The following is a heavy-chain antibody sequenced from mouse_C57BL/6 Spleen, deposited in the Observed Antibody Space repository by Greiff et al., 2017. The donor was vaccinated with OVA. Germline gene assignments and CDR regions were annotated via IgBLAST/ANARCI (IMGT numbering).Heavy chain of an antibody. J-gene: IGHJ2*01. V-gene: IGHV3-6*01. Sequence: EVQLVESGPGLVKPSQSLSLTCSVTGYSITSGYYWNWIRQFPGNKLEWMGYISYDGSNNYNPSLRNRISITRDTSKNQFFLKLNSVTTEDTATYYCARDGSSFGYFDYWGQGTTLTVSS. CDR1: GYSITSGYY. D-gene: IGHD1-1*01. CDR3: ARDGSSFGYFDY. CDR2: ISYDGSN.